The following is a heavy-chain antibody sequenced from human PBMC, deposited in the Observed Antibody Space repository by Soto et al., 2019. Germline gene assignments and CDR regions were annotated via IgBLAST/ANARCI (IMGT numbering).Heavy chain of an antibody. CDR3: ATGGRVYSSAPRFYFQY. D-gene: IGHD5-18*01. CDR1: GGIFSSNA. V-gene: IGHV1-69*01. Sequence: QVQLVQSGAEVKKPGSSVKVSCQSSGGIFSSNAISWVRQAPGQGPEWMGGILPIFDTTNYAQKFQGRVTITANESTSTAYMELRSLKSEDTALSYCATGGRVYSSAPRFYFQYWGQRPLVTVSS. J-gene: IGHJ4*02. CDR2: ILPIFDTT.